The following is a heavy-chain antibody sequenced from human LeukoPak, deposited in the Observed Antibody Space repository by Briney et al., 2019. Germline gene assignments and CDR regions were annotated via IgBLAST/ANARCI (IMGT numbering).Heavy chain of an antibody. J-gene: IGHJ4*02. Sequence: PGGSLRLSCAASGFTFSNYNMHWVRQAPGKGLEGISYITLSTSTIYYADSVKGRFTISRDNAKNSLYLQMNSLRAEDTAVYYCAKDRGAYYDYVWGSYRPNSFDYWGQGTLVTVSS. D-gene: IGHD3-16*02. CDR1: GFTFSNYN. CDR3: AKDRGAYYDYVWGSYRPNSFDY. V-gene: IGHV3-48*01. CDR2: ITLSTSTI.